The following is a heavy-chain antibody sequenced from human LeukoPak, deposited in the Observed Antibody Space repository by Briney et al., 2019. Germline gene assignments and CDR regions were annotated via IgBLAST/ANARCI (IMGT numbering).Heavy chain of an antibody. CDR2: ISSSSSYI. V-gene: IGHV3-21*01. CDR1: GFTFSSYS. CDR3: ARGVYCSSTSCYSYYYFRYV. Sequence: GGSLRLSCAASGFTFSSYSMNWVRQAPGKGLEWVSSISSSSSYIYYADSVKGRFTLSRDNAKNSLYLQMNSLRAEDTAVYYCARGVYCSSTSCYSYYYFRYVWRKETRVSVSS. D-gene: IGHD2-2*01. J-gene: IGHJ6*03.